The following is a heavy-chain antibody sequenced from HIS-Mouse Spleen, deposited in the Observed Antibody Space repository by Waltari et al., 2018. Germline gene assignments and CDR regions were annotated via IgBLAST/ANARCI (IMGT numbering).Heavy chain of an antibody. J-gene: IGHJ4*02. CDR2: IEWDDDK. CDR1: GFSLSTSGMC. CDR3: ARIAEGYTSGWYAFDY. Sequence: QVTLRESGPALVKPTQTLTLTCTFSGFSLSTSGMCVSWLRQPPGKALEWLARIEWDDDKYYSTSLKTRLTISRDTSKNQVVLTMTNMDPLDTATYYCARIAEGYTSGWYAFDYWGQGTLVTVSS. V-gene: IGHV2-70*15. D-gene: IGHD6-19*01.